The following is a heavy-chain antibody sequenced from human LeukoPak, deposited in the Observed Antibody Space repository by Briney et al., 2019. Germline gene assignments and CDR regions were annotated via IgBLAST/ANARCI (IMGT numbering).Heavy chain of an antibody. CDR1: GFTFSSYA. CDR2: ISGSGGST. CDR3: ALGACTSCYYYYYYGMDV. Sequence: GGSLRLSCAASGFTFSSYAMSWVRQAPGEGLEWVSAISGSGGSTYYADSVKGRFTISRDNSKNTLYLQMNSLRAEDTAVYYCALGACTSCYYYYYYGMDVWGQGTTVTVSS. V-gene: IGHV3-23*01. D-gene: IGHD2-2*01. J-gene: IGHJ6*02.